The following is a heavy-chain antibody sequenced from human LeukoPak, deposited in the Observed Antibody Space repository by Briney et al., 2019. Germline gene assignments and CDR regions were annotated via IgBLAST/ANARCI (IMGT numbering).Heavy chain of an antibody. D-gene: IGHD5-18*01. J-gene: IGHJ6*03. Sequence: SETLSLTCAVYGGSFSGYYWSWIRQPPGKGLEWIGEINHSGSTNYNPSLKSRVTISVDTSKNQFSLKLSSVTAADTAVYYCARASARGYSYGYYYMDVWGKGTTVTVSS. V-gene: IGHV4-34*01. CDR1: GGSFSGYY. CDR3: ARASARGYSYGYYYMDV. CDR2: INHSGST.